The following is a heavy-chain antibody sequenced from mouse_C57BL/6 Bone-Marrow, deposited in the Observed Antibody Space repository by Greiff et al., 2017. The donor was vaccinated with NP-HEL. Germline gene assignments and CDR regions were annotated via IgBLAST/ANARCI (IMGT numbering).Heavy chain of an antibody. V-gene: IGHV1-18*01. Sequence: EVQLQQSGPELVKPGASVKIPCKASGYTFTDYNMDWVKQSHGKSLEWIGDITPNNGGTIYNQKFKGKATLTVDKSSSTAYMELRSLTSEDTAVYYCARDGSSSLDYWGQGTTLTVSS. J-gene: IGHJ2*01. CDR1: GYTFTDYN. CDR3: ARDGSSSLDY. CDR2: ITPNNGGT. D-gene: IGHD1-1*01.